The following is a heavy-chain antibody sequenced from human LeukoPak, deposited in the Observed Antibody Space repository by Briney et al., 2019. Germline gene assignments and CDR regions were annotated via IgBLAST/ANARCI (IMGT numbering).Heavy chain of an antibody. V-gene: IGHV4-30-2*01. J-gene: IGHJ6*02. CDR3: AGGYSGYGPKRDNYYYYYGMDV. Sequence: SQTLSLTCAVSGGSISSGGYSWSWIRQPPGKGLEWIGYIYHSGSTYYNPSLKSRVTISVDRSKNQFSLKLSSATAADTAVYYCAGGYSGYGPKRDNYYYYYGMDVWGQGTTVTVSS. CDR1: GGSISSGGYS. CDR2: IYHSGST. D-gene: IGHD5-12*01.